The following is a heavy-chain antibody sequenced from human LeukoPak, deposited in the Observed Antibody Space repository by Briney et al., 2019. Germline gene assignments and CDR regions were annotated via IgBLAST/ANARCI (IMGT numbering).Heavy chain of an antibody. J-gene: IGHJ3*02. Sequence: TLSLTCTVSGGSISSGGYYWSWIRQHPGKGLEWIGYIYYSGSTYYSPSLKSRVTISVDTSKIQFSLKLSSVTAADTAVYYCARADATGGRFHAFDIWGQGTMVTVSS. V-gene: IGHV4-31*03. CDR3: ARADATGGRFHAFDI. CDR1: GGSISSGGYY. D-gene: IGHD3-3*01. CDR2: IYYSGST.